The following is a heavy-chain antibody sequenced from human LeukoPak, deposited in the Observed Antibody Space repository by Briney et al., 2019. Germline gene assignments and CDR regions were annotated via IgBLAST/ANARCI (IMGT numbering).Heavy chain of an antibody. CDR3: ARRVVVTAMSRDAFDI. V-gene: IGHV4-38-2*02. CDR1: GYSISSGYF. Sequence: SETLSLTCTVSGYSISSGYFWGWIRQPPGKGLEWIGYIYYSGSTNYNPSLKSRVTISVDTSKNQFSLKLISVTAADTAVYYCARRVVVTAMSRDAFDIWGQGTMVTVSS. CDR2: IYYSGST. J-gene: IGHJ3*02. D-gene: IGHD2-21*02.